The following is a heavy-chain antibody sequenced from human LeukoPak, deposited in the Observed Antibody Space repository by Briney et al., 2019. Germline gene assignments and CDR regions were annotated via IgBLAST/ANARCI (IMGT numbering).Heavy chain of an antibody. J-gene: IGHJ4*02. V-gene: IGHV1-2*02. D-gene: IGHD3-22*01. CDR3: ARLISPPYYYDSSGYHPTRFDY. CDR1: GCTFTGYY. CDR2: INPNSGGT. Sequence: GASVKVSCKASGCTFTGYYMHWVRQAPGQGLEWMGWINPNSGGTNYAQKFQGRVTMTRDTSIGTAYMELSRLRSDDTAVYYCARLISPPYYYDSSGYHPTRFDYWGQGTLVTVSS.